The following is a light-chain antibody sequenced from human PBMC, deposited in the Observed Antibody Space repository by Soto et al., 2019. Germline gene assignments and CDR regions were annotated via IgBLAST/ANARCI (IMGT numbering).Light chain of an antibody. V-gene: IGKV4-1*01. J-gene: IGKJ4*01. CDR3: HQYYSTLT. Sequence: DIVMTQSPDSLAVSLGERATINCKSSQSVLYSSNNKNYLAWYQQKPGQPPKLLIYWASTRESGVPDRFSGSGSGTYFALSISSLQAEDVAVYYCHQYYSTLTFGGGTKVEIK. CDR2: WAS. CDR1: QSVLYSSNNKNY.